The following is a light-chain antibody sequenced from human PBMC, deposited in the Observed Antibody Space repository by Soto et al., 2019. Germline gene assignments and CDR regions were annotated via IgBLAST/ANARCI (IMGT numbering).Light chain of an antibody. CDR1: IIDIGVYKS. CDR3: SSYTSNSTYV. V-gene: IGLV2-14*01. CDR2: EVS. Sequence: HSVLTQPSSVSGSPGRSITISCTLTIIDIGVYKSVSWYQQHPGKAPKVLIYEVSNRPPGVSHRFSGSKSGNTASVTISGLQADDEADYYCSSYTSNSTYVFGTGTKV. J-gene: IGLJ1*01.